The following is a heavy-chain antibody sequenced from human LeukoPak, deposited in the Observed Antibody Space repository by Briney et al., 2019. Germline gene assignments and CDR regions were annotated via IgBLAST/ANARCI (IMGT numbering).Heavy chain of an antibody. V-gene: IGHV5-51*01. Sequence: GESLKISCKGSGYNFTSYWIGWVRQMPGKGLEWMGIIYPGDSDTRYSPSFQGQVTISADKSISTAYLQWSSLKASDTAMYYCARPPIAAAGSYYFDYWGQGTLVTVSS. J-gene: IGHJ4*02. CDR3: ARPPIAAAGSYYFDY. D-gene: IGHD6-13*01. CDR2: IYPGDSDT. CDR1: GYNFTSYW.